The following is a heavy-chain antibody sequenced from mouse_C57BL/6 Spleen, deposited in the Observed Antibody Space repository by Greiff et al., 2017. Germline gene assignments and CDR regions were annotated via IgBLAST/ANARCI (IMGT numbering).Heavy chain of an antibody. Sequence: VKLQQPGAELVMPGASVKLSCKASGYTFTSYWMHWVKQRPGQGLEWIGEIDPSDSSTNYNQKFKGKSTLTVDKSSSTAYMQLSSLTSEDSAVYYCARSARDWYFDVWGTGTTVTVSS. D-gene: IGHD6-1*01. CDR3: ARSARDWYFDV. CDR2: IDPSDSST. CDR1: GYTFTSYW. J-gene: IGHJ1*03. V-gene: IGHV1-69*01.